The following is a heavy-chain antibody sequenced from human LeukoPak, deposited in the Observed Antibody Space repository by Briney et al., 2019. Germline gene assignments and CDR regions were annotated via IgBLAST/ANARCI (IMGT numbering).Heavy chain of an antibody. J-gene: IGHJ3*02. CDR2: FDPEDGET. V-gene: IGHV1-24*01. D-gene: IGHD2-15*01. Sequence: GASVKVSCKVSGDTLTELFAYWVRHAPGKGREWRGGFDPEDGETIYAQTYQGRVTMTEDTSTDTAYMELSSLRSEDTAVYYCATDGWPRHDAFDIWGQGTMVTVSP. CDR1: GDTLTELF. CDR3: ATDGWPRHDAFDI.